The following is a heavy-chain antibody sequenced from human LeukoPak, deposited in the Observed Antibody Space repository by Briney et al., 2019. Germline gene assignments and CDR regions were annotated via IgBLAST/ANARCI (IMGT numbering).Heavy chain of an antibody. V-gene: IGHV3-7*01. CDR1: GFTFSTYW. D-gene: IGHD4-11*01. CDR3: AKGGHYNFDY. Sequence: PGGSLRPSCAASGFTFSTYWMKWVRQAPGKGLEWVASIKEDGSDKYYVDSVKGRFSISRDNAKNSLYLQMNSLRTEDTAVYYCAKGGHYNFDYWGQGTLVTVSS. J-gene: IGHJ4*02. CDR2: IKEDGSDK.